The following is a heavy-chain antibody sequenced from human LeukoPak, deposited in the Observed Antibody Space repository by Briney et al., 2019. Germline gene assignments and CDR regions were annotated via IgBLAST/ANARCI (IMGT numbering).Heavy chain of an antibody. CDR3: AKDGFRWPVRGIYYYYYMDV. CDR2: ISYDGSNK. Sequence: PGGSLRLSCAASGFTFSSYGMHWVRQAPGKGLEWVAVISYDGSNKYYADSVKGRFTISRDNSKNTLYLQMNSLRAEDTAVYYCAKDGFRWPVRGIYYYYYMDVWGKGTTVTVSS. D-gene: IGHD6-19*01. J-gene: IGHJ6*03. V-gene: IGHV3-30*18. CDR1: GFTFSSYG.